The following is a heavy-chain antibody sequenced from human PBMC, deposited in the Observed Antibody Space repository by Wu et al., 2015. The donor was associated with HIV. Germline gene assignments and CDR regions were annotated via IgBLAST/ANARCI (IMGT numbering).Heavy chain of an antibody. CDR3: ARMAPSGRSDTLTSISYGMDV. J-gene: IGHJ6*02. Sequence: QVQLVQSGAEVQKPGASVKISCQASGYTFNTYYMHWVRQAPGHGLEWMGIINPSGGATTSARRFQGRFIMTRDTSTSTVYMELTSLKSEDTAVYYCARMAPSGRSDTLTSISYGMDVWGQGTAVTVSS. V-gene: IGHV1-46*02. D-gene: IGHD3-9*01. CDR1: GYTFNTYY. CDR2: INPSGGAT.